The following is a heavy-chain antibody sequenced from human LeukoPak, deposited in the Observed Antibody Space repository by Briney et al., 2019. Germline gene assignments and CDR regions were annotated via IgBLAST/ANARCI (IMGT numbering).Heavy chain of an antibody. CDR2: INPNSGDT. D-gene: IGHD3-22*01. Sequence: ASMKVSCRASGYXFTDPYIHWVRRAPGQGLEWLGWINPNSGDTNYAQKFQGRVTMTRDTSITTAYMELSRLRSDDTAVYYCARDFYYDSSGAFDFWGQGTLVTVSS. V-gene: IGHV1-2*02. CDR3: ARDFYYDSSGAFDF. CDR1: GYXFTDPY. J-gene: IGHJ4*02.